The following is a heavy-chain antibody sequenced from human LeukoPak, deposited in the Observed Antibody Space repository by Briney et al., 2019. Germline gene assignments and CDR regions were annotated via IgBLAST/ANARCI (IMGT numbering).Heavy chain of an antibody. D-gene: IGHD2-15*01. CDR3: APLGYCSGGSCYNEN. Sequence: ASVKVSCKASGYTFTGYYMHWVRQAPGQGPEWMGWINPNSGGTDYAQKFQGRVTMTRDTSINTAYMEVISLRPDDTAVYYCAPLGYCSGGSCYNENWGQGTLVTVSS. J-gene: IGHJ4*02. CDR2: INPNSGGT. CDR1: GYTFTGYY. V-gene: IGHV1-2*02.